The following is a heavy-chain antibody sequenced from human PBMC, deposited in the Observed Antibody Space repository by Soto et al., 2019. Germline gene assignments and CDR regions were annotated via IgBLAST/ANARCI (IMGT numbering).Heavy chain of an antibody. D-gene: IGHD4-17*01. V-gene: IGHV4-39*01. CDR3: AKRNDDYGELYYYYGMDV. J-gene: IGHJ6*02. CDR2: IYYSGST. CDR1: GGSISSSSYY. Sequence: QLQLQESGPGLVKPSETLSLTCTVSGGSISSSSYYWGWIRQPPEKGLEWIESIYYSGSTYYNPSLKSRVTISVDTSKNQFSLKLSSVTAADTAVYYCAKRNDDYGELYYYYGMDVWGQGTTVTVSS.